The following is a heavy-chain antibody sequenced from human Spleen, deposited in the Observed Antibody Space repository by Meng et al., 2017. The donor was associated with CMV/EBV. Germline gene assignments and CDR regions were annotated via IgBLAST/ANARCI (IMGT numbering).Heavy chain of an antibody. CDR3: ARGANYYDSSNYHWFDP. CDR1: GGSVSSGSYY. J-gene: IGHJ5*02. V-gene: IGHV4-39*02. Sequence: SETLSLTCTVSGGSVSSGSYYWSWIRQPPGKGLEWIGSIYYSGSTYYNPSLRSRVTISVDPSKNHFSLRLSSVTAADTAVYHCARGANYYDSSNYHWFDPWGQGTLVTVSS. D-gene: IGHD3-22*01. CDR2: IYYSGST.